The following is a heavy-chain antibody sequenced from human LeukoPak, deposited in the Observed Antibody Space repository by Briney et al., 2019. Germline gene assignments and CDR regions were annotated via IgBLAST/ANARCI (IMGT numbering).Heavy chain of an antibody. CDR2: ISYDGSNK. D-gene: IGHD1-26*01. V-gene: IGHV3-30*04. Sequence: SCKASGFTFSSYAMHWVRQAPGKGLEWVAVISYDGSNKYYADSVKGRFTISRDNSKNTLYLQMNSLRTEDTAVYYCARVWVGASHDAFDIWGQGTMVTVSS. J-gene: IGHJ3*02. CDR3: ARVWVGASHDAFDI. CDR1: GFTFSSYA.